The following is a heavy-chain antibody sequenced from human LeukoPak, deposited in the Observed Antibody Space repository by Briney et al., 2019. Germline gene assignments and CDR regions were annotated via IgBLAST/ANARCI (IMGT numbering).Heavy chain of an antibody. CDR3: ARGNWGPEL. D-gene: IGHD3-10*01. J-gene: IGHJ4*02. CDR1: GFNLNSFY. CDR2: IRKDGPST. Sequence: GGSLRLSCAVSGFNLNSFYMDWVRQAPGKGLVWVSGIRKDGPSTGYADSVQDRFSISRETDKNPGYWQMNSLRPHDHGVVFCARGNWGPELWGQGTLVTVSS. V-gene: IGHV3-74*01.